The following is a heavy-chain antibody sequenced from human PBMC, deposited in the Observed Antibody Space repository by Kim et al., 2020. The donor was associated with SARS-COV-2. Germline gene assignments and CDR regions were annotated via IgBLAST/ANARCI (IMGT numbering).Heavy chain of an antibody. Sequence: GGSLRLSCAASGFTFSSYSMNWVRQAPGKGLEWVSYISSSSSTIYYADSVKGRFTISRDNAKNSLYLQMNSLRDEDTAVYYCARGVDGYNVALGMDVWGQGTTVTVSS. J-gene: IGHJ6*02. CDR3: ARGVDGYNVALGMDV. D-gene: IGHD5-12*01. CDR2: ISSSSSTI. V-gene: IGHV3-48*02. CDR1: GFTFSSYS.